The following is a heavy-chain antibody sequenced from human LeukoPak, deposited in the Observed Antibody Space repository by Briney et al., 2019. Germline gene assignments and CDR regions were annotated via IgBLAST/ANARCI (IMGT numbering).Heavy chain of an antibody. J-gene: IGHJ4*02. CDR1: GYTFTGYY. Sequence: GASVKVSCKASGYTFTGYYMHWVRQAPGQGLEWMGWINPNSGGTNYAQKFQGRVAMTRDTSISTAYMELSRLRSDDTAVYYCARADYDFWSGPGVYWGQGTLVTVSS. CDR2: INPNSGGT. CDR3: ARADYDFWSGPGVY. V-gene: IGHV1-2*02. D-gene: IGHD3-3*01.